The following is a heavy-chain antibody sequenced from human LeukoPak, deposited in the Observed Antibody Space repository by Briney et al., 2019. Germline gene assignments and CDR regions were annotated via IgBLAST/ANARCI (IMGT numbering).Heavy chain of an antibody. D-gene: IGHD3-3*01. CDR2: IYYSGST. CDR3: ARDAHHDFWSGYFVAQKDAFDI. Sequence: SETLSLTCTVSGGSISSSSYYWGWIRQPPGKGLEWIGSIYYSGSTYYNPSLKSRVTISVDTSKNQFSLKLSSVTAADTAVYYCARDAHHDFWSGYFVAQKDAFDIWGQGTMVTVSS. CDR1: GGSISSSSYY. V-gene: IGHV4-39*07. J-gene: IGHJ3*02.